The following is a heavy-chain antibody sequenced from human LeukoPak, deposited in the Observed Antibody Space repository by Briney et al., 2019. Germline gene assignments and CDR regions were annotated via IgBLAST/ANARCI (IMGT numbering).Heavy chain of an antibody. D-gene: IGHD3-3*01. J-gene: IGHJ4*02. CDR1: GFTFSDYN. V-gene: IGHV3-11*04. CDR2: ISRSGSTK. CDR3: ARDRNTDFWSGYYTNYFDY. Sequence: GGSLRLSCAASGFTFSDYNMRWIRQAPGKGLEWVSSISRSGSTKYYADSVKGRFTISRDNANNSLYLQMNSLRAEDTAVYYCARDRNTDFWSGYYTNYFDYWGQGTLVTVSS.